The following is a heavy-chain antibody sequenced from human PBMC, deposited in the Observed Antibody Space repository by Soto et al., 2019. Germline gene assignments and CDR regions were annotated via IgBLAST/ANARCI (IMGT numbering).Heavy chain of an antibody. CDR2: ISTHNGNT. J-gene: IGHJ3*01. V-gene: IGHV1-18*04. CDR3: AREGILGLFDAYAL. CDR1: VFTSSG. D-gene: IGHD3-3*01. Sequence: QDQLVQSGAEVKKPGATVKVSCKASVFTSSGISWVRQAPGQRLEWSGWISTHNGNTIYAQKFQGRVIMTMDTSTTTVYMELRSLRPDATAVYLCAREGILGLFDAYALWGKGTMVTASS.